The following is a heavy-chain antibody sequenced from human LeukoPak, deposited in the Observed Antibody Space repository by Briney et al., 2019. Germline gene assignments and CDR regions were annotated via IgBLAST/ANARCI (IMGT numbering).Heavy chain of an antibody. J-gene: IGHJ6*02. V-gene: IGHV3-21*01. D-gene: IGHD4-23*01. CDR3: ARDDGFGLRWTPALQYGMDV. CDR2: ISSSSSYI. CDR1: GFTFSSYS. Sequence: GGSLRLSCAASGFTFSSYSMNWVRQAPGKGLEWVSSISSSSSYIYYADSVKGRFTISRDNAKNSLYLQMNSLRAEDTAVYYCARDDGFGLRWTPALQYGMDVWGQGTTVTVSS.